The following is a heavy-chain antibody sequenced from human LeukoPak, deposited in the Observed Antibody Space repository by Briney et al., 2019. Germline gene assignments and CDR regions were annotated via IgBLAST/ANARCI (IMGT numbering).Heavy chain of an antibody. V-gene: IGHV1-24*01. D-gene: IGHD3-22*01. CDR2: FDPEDGET. CDR3: ATDSVSSAPFYFQH. CDR1: GYTLTELS. Sequence: ASVKVSSKVSGYTLTELSMHWVRQAPGKGLEWMGGFDPEDGETIYAQKFQGRVTMTEDTSTDTAYMELSSLRSEDTAVYYCATDSVSSAPFYFQHWGQGTLVTVSS. J-gene: IGHJ1*01.